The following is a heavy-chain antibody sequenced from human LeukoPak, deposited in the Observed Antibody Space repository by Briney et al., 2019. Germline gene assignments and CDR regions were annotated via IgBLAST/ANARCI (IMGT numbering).Heavy chain of an antibody. J-gene: IGHJ4*02. CDR1: GYTFSAYY. CDR2: INPNSGGT. CDR3: ARWPIYGSGSYYGY. Sequence: ASVKVSCKASGYTFSAYYMHWVRQAPGQGLEWMGWINPNSGGTHYAQKFQGRVTMTRDTSISTAYMELSRLRSDDTAVYYCARWPIYGSGSYYGYWGQGTLVTVSS. V-gene: IGHV1-2*02. D-gene: IGHD3-10*01.